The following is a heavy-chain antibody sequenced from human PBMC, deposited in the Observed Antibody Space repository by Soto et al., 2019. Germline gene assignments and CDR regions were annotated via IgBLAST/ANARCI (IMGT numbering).Heavy chain of an antibody. CDR3: AQGGFGEYFCDY. J-gene: IGHJ4*02. D-gene: IGHD2-15*01. V-gene: IGHV1-69*01. Sequence: QVQLVQSGAEVKKPGSSVKVSCKASGGTFSSYAISWVRQAPGQGLEWMGGSLPSFGTANYAQKFQGRVTITADESTSTAYMELSSLRSEDTAVDYCAQGGFGEYFCDYWGQGNLVTVSS. CDR2: SLPSFGTA. CDR1: GGTFSSYA.